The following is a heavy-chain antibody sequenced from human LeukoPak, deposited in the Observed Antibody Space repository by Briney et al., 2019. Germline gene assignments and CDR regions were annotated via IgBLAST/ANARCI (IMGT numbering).Heavy chain of an antibody. CDR2: ISSSGSTI. J-gene: IGHJ4*02. D-gene: IGHD4-17*01. Sequence: GGSLRLSCAASGFTFSDYYMSWIRQAPGRGLEWVSYISSSGSTIYYADSVKGRFTISRDNAKNSLYLQMNSLRAEDTAVYYCARDAADGDYPAHWGQGTLVTVSS. CDR1: GFTFSDYY. CDR3: ARDAADGDYPAH. V-gene: IGHV3-11*01.